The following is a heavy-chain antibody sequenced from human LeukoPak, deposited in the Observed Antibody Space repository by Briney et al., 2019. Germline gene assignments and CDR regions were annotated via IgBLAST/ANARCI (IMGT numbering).Heavy chain of an antibody. D-gene: IGHD3-22*01. CDR1: GFTFSRYG. CDR3: TTDYYYDSSGYS. CDR2: IKSKTDGGTT. Sequence: GGSLRLSCAASGFTFSRYGMHWVRRAAGKGLEWVGRIKSKTDGGTTDYAAPVKGRFTISRDDSKNTLYLQMNSLKTEDTAVYYCTTDYYYDSSGYSWGQGTLVTVSP. V-gene: IGHV3-15*07. J-gene: IGHJ5*02.